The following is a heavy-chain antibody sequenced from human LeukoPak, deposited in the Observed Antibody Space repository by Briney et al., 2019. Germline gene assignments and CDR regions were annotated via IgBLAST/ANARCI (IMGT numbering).Heavy chain of an antibody. CDR2: IHSSGIT. Sequence: SETLSLTCTVSGGSISSYNWSWIRQPAGEGLEWIGRIHSSGITNYNPSLKSRVTISVDTSKNQFSLKLSSVTAADTAVYYCARGLGERWLQYRRGDAFDIWGQGTMVTVSS. J-gene: IGHJ3*02. CDR3: ARGLGERWLQYRRGDAFDI. D-gene: IGHD5-24*01. V-gene: IGHV4-4*07. CDR1: GGSISSYN.